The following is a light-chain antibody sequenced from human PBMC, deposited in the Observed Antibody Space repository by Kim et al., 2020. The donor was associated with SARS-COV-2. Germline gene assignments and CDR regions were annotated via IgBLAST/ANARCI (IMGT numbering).Light chain of an antibody. V-gene: IGLV1-51*01. Sequence: QKVTISCSGMSSNIWNNYVSWYQQLPGTAPKLLIYDNNKRPSGIPDRFSGSKSGTSATLGITGLQTGDEADYYCGTWDSSLSAGGVFGGGTQLTVL. CDR1: SSNIWNNY. CDR3: GTWDSSLSAGGV. CDR2: DNN. J-gene: IGLJ2*01.